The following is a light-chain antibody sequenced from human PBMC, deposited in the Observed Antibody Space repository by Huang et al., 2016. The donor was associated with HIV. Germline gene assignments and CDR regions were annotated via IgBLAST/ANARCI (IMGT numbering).Light chain of an antibody. V-gene: IGKV4-1*01. CDR3: HQYYDTPQT. Sequence: DIVVTQSPDSLALSLGGRAAIKCTASQSVLKTSNNKNCLSWYQRKLGQPPKLLIYWAFTRESGVPDRFSGSGSGTHFTLTIASLQAEDVAVYYCHQYYDTPQTFGQGTKVEVK. CDR1: QSVLKTSNNKNC. CDR2: WAF. J-gene: IGKJ1*01.